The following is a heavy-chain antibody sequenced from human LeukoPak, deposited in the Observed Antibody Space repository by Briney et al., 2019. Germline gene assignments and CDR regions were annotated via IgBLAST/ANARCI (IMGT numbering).Heavy chain of an antibody. Sequence: PGRSLRLSCAASGFTFSSYAMHWVRQAPGKGLEWVAVISYDGSNKYYADSVKGRFTISRDNSKNTLYLQMNSLRAEDTAVYYCARHGDSSGSIDYWGQGTLVTVSS. J-gene: IGHJ4*02. CDR3: ARHGDSSGSIDY. CDR1: GFTFSSYA. D-gene: IGHD3-22*01. CDR2: ISYDGSNK. V-gene: IGHV3-30*04.